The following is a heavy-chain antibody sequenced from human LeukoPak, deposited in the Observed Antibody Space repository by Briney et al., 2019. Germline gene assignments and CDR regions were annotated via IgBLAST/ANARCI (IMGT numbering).Heavy chain of an antibody. J-gene: IGHJ4*02. D-gene: IGHD5-18*01. CDR3: ARGIDYSYGGYLDY. CDR2: IYPGDSDT. V-gene: IGHV5-51*01. Sequence: GESLKISCKGSGYSFTSYWIGWVRQMPGKGLEWMGIIYPGDSDTRYSPSFQGQVTISADKSISTAYLQMNSLRAEDTAVYYCARGIDYSYGGYLDYWGQGTLVTVSS. CDR1: GYSFTSYW.